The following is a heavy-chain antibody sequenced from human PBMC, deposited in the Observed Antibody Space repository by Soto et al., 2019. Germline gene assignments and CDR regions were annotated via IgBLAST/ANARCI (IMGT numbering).Heavy chain of an antibody. CDR2: IIPIFGTA. D-gene: IGHD1-26*01. J-gene: IGHJ4*02. CDR3: ASLALGEPEYSGSYHGY. CDR1: GGTFSSYA. Sequence: QVQLVQSGAEVKKPGSSVKVSCKASGGTFSSYAISWVRQAPGQGLEWMGAIIPIFGTANYAQKFQGRVTITADESTSTAYRELSSLRSEDTAVYYCASLALGEPEYSGSYHGYWGQGTLVTVSS. V-gene: IGHV1-69*01.